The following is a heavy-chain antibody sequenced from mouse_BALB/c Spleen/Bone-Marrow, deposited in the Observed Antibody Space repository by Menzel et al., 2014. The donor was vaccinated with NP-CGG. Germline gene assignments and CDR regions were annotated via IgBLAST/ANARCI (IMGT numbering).Heavy chain of an antibody. D-gene: IGHD2-3*01. CDR3: VRGDGYYVDFDY. CDR2: ISCYNGAT. J-gene: IGHJ2*01. V-gene: IGHV1S34*01. CDR1: GYSFTGYY. Sequence: LVKTGASVKISCKASGYSFTGYYMHWVKQSHGESLEWIGYISCYNGATSYNQKFKGKATFTVDTSSSTAYMQFNSLTSEDSAVYYCVRGDGYYVDFDYWGQGTTLTVSS.